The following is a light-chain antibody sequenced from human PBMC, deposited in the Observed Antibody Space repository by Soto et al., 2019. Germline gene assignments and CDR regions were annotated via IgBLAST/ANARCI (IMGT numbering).Light chain of an antibody. CDR3: HQTFTPPLT. Sequence: IQMTQSPSSLSASVGDRVTITCRASRYIDTYLSWYQQKPGKVPNLLISAASSLQSGVPSRFSGSGSGTDFILTITSLQSEDFATYYCHQTFTPPLTFGGRTKVDIK. J-gene: IGKJ4*01. V-gene: IGKV1-39*01. CDR2: AAS. CDR1: RYIDTY.